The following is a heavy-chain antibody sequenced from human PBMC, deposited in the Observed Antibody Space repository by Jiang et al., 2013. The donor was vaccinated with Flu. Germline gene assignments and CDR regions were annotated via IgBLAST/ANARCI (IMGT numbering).Heavy chain of an antibody. V-gene: IGHV1-8*01. D-gene: IGHD3-10*01. CDR3: ARVRRWLTVSTYYHGMDV. J-gene: IGHJ6*02. CDR2: MSPNSGDT. Sequence: GAEVKKPGSSVKVSCKASGYILTHYDINWVRQAPGQGLEWLGWMSPNSGDTDYAQKFQGRVTMTRNTAIATTYLELSSLRSDDTAMYYCARVRRWLTVSTYYHGMDVWGQGDHGHRLL. CDR1: GYILTHYD.